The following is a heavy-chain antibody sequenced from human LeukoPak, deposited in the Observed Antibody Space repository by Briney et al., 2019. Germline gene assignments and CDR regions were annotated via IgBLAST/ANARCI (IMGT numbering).Heavy chain of an antibody. CDR1: GYTFTSYA. V-gene: IGHV1-3*03. D-gene: IGHD5-18*01. CDR2: INAGNGNT. CDR3: ARGRYSYGFGEDFDY. J-gene: IGHJ4*02. Sequence: PRASVKVSCKASGYTFTSYAMHWVRQAPGQRLEWMGWINAGNGNTKYSQEFQGRVTITRDTSASTAYMELSSLRSEDMAVYYCARGRYSYGFGEDFDYWGQGTLVTVSS.